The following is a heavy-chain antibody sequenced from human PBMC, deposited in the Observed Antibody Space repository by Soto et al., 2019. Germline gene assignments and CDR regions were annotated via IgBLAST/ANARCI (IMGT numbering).Heavy chain of an antibody. CDR1: GGTFSSYA. Sequence: AVKVSCKASGGTFSSYAISWVRQAPGQGLEWMGGIIPIFGTANYAQKFQGRVTITADKSTSTAYMELSSLRSEDTAVYYCARGVSSDYYPLNWFDPWGQGTLVTVSS. CDR2: IIPIFGTA. V-gene: IGHV1-69*06. D-gene: IGHD3-22*01. CDR3: ARGVSSDYYPLNWFDP. J-gene: IGHJ5*02.